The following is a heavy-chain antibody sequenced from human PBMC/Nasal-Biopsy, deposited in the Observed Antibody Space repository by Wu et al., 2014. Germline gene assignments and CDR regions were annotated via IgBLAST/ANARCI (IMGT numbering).Heavy chain of an antibody. J-gene: IGHJ4*02. CDR2: ISWNSYYI. CDR1: GFTFDDYV. CDR3: SKDIKLNYDILTGPLFDS. Sequence: ASGFTFDDYVMHWVRQAPGKGLEWVSSISWNSYYIGYADSVKGRFTISRDNAKNSLYLQMNSLRPEDTAFYYCSKDIKLNYDILTGPLFDSWGQGTLVTVSS. D-gene: IGHD3-9*01. V-gene: IGHV3-9*01.